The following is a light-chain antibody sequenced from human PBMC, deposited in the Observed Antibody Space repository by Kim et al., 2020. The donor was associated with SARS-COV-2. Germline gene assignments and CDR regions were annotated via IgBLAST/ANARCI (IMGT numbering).Light chain of an antibody. Sequence: GGTVAITCGSSTGSVNNGHYPYWFQQKPVQAPRTLIYDTTNKHSWTPARFSASLLGGKAALTLSGAQPEDEAEYYCLVSYSGARVFGGGTQLTVL. CDR1: TGSVNNGHY. V-gene: IGLV7-46*01. J-gene: IGLJ2*01. CDR2: DTT. CDR3: LVSYSGARV.